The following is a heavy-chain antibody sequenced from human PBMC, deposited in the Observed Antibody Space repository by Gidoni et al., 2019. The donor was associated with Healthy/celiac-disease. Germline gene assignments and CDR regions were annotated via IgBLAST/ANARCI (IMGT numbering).Heavy chain of an antibody. J-gene: IGHJ3*02. D-gene: IGHD3-3*01. Sequence: EVQLLESGGGLVQPGGSLRLSCAASGFTFSSYAMSWVRQAPGKGLEWVSAISGSGGSTYYADSVKGRFTISRDKSKNTLYLQMNSLRAEDTAVYYCAKDRRYDFWSGYDRADAFDIWGQGTMVTVSS. CDR1: GFTFSSYA. CDR3: AKDRRYDFWSGYDRADAFDI. CDR2: ISGSGGST. V-gene: IGHV3-23*01.